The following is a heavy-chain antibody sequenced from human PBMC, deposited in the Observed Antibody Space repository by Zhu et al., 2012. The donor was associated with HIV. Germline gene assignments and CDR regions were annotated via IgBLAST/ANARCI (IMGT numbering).Heavy chain of an antibody. D-gene: IGHD6-13*01. CDR1: GGSISSSSYY. Sequence: QLQESGPGLVKPSETLSLTCTVSGGSISSSSYYWGWIRQPPGKGLEWIGSIYYSGSTYYNPSLKSRVTISVDTSKNQFSLKLSSVTAADTAVYYCARHGPGLSSSWYEDYWGQGTLVTVSS. CDR2: IYYSGST. J-gene: IGHJ4*02. V-gene: IGHV4-39*01. CDR3: ARHGPGLSSSWYEDY.